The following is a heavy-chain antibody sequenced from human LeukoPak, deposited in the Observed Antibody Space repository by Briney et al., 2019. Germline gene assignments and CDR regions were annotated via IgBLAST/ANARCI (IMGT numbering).Heavy chain of an antibody. CDR1: GFTFSSYA. CDR3: AKPRDTTVVPARGHYAMDV. V-gene: IGHV3-23*01. J-gene: IGHJ6*02. CDR2: ISDSGGDT. Sequence: GGSLRLSCATSGFTFSSYAMNWVRQAPGKGLEWVSAISDSGGDTYYADSAKGRFTISRDNSKNTLYLQMNSLRAEDTAVYYCAKPRDTTVVPARGHYAMDVWGQGTTVTVSS. D-gene: IGHD2-2*01.